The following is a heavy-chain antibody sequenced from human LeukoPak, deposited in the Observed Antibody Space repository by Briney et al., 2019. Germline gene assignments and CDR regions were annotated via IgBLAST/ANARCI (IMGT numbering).Heavy chain of an antibody. CDR3: AREYCSSTSCYFRP. Sequence: KPGGSLRLSCAASGFTFSSYSMNWVRQAPGKGLEWVSSISSSSSYIYYADSVKGRFTISRDNAKNSLYLQMNSLRAEDTAVYYCAREYCSSTSCYFRPWGQGTLVTVSS. D-gene: IGHD2-2*01. CDR2: ISSSSSYI. CDR1: GFTFSSYS. J-gene: IGHJ5*02. V-gene: IGHV3-21*01.